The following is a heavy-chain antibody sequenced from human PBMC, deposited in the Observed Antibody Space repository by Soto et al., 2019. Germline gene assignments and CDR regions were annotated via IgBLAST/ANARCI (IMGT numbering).Heavy chain of an antibody. J-gene: IGHJ6*02. CDR2: ISWNSGSI. Sequence: PGGSLRLSCAASGFTFDDYAMHWVRQAPGKGLEWVSGISWNSGSIGYADSVKGRFTISRDNAKNSLYLQMNSLRAEDTALYYCAKDRGLRIAAGYYYGMDVWGQGTTVTVSS. CDR3: AKDRGLRIAAGYYYGMDV. D-gene: IGHD6-13*01. CDR1: GFTFDDYA. V-gene: IGHV3-9*01.